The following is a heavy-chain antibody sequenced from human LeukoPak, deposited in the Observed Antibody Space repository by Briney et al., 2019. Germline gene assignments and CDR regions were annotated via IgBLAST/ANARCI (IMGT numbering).Heavy chain of an antibody. D-gene: IGHD3-22*01. CDR3: ALQNDSSPFDY. Sequence: GRSLRLSCAVSGFTFDDYAMHWVRQVPGKGLEWVAGISWNSDTRGYVDSVKGRFTISRDNARNSLYLQMNSLRAEDTAVYYCALQNDSSPFDYWGQGTLVTVSS. CDR2: ISWNSDTR. CDR1: GFTFDDYA. J-gene: IGHJ4*02. V-gene: IGHV3-9*01.